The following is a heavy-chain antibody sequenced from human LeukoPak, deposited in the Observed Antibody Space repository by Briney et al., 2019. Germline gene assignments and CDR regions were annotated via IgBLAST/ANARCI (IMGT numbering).Heavy chain of an antibody. CDR1: GYSISSGYY. V-gene: IGHV4-38-2*02. CDR3: AGLRFFYWFDP. CDR2: IYHSGST. Sequence: PSETLSLTCTVSGYSISSGYYWGWIRQPPGKGLEWIGSIYHSGSTYYNPSLKSRVTISVDKSKNQFSLKLSSVTAADTAVYYCAGLRFFYWFDPWGQGTLVTVSS. D-gene: IGHD3-3*01. J-gene: IGHJ5*02.